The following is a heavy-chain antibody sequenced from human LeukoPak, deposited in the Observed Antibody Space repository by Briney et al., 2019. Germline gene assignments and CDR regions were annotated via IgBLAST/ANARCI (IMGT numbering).Heavy chain of an antibody. Sequence: GGSLRLSCAASGFTFRDAAMTWVRQAPGKGLEWVSLISYNGANSYYADSMKGRFTISRDNSRNTLSLQMNNLRVEDTAIYYCAKDIQLSTWGLGTMVTVSS. J-gene: IGHJ3*01. CDR2: ISYNGANS. V-gene: IGHV3-23*01. CDR3: AKDIQLST. CDR1: GFTFRDAA. D-gene: IGHD5-24*01.